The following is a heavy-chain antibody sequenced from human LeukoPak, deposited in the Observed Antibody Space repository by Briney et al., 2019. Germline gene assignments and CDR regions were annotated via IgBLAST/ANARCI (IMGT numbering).Heavy chain of an antibody. J-gene: IGHJ4*02. V-gene: IGHV4-34*01. CDR1: GGSFSGYY. D-gene: IGHD5-24*01. Sequence: SETLSLTCAVYGGSFSGYYWSWIRQPPGKGLEWIGEINHSGSTNYNPSLKSRVTISVDTSKNQFSLQLSSVTAADTAVYYCARVKIVGGTPRDGYGHYFDYWGQGTLVTVSS. CDR3: ARVKIVGGTPRDGYGHYFDY. CDR2: INHSGST.